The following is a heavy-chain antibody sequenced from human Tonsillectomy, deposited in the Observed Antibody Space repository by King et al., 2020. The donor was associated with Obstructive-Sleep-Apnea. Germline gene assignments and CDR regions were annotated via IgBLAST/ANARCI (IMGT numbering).Heavy chain of an antibody. CDR1: GGSISGYY. CDR3: ARDNGSRPDY. CDR2: SYVLGST. J-gene: IGHJ4*02. V-gene: IGHV4-59*01. Sequence: QLQESGPGLVKPSETLSLTCTVSGGSISGYYLTWIRQSPGTGLEWVGYSYVLGSTNYNPSLKSQLTIPVDTSKNQFSLKLTSVTAADTAVYFCARDNGSRPDYWGQGTLVTVSS. D-gene: IGHD6-13*01.